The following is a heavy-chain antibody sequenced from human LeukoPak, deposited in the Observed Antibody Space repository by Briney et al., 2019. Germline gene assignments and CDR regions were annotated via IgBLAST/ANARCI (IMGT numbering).Heavy chain of an antibody. CDR2: INPSGGDT. D-gene: IGHD2-2*01. CDR1: GYILSSYN. J-gene: IGHJ5*02. V-gene: IGHV1-46*01. CDR3: ARDPFTSDWFDP. Sequence: GASVKVSCKASGYILSSYNMHWVRQAPGQGLEWLGIINPSGGDTKYAQKLQGRVTMTTDTSTSTAYMELRSLRSEDTAVYYCARDPFTSDWFDPWGQGTLVTVSS.